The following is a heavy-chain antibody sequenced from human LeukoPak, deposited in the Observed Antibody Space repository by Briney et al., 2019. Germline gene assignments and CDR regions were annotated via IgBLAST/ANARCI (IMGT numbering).Heavy chain of an antibody. D-gene: IGHD1-26*01. CDR1: GGSISSYY. V-gene: IGHV4-59*01. CDR2: IYYSGST. Sequence: PSETLSLTCTVSGGSISSYYWSWIRQPPGMELEWIWCIYYSGSTNYNPSLKSRVTISVDTSKAQFSLRLTSVTAADTAVYYCARSFLGDWYFDLWGRGTLVTVSS. CDR3: ARSFLGDWYFDL. J-gene: IGHJ2*01.